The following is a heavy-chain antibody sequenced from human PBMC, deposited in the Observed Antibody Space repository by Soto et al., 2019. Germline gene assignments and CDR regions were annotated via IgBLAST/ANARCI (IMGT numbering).Heavy chain of an antibody. V-gene: IGHV3-30*03. J-gene: IGHJ6*02. Sequence: GGSLRLSCAASGFTFNSFDMHWVRQAPGRGLEWVAVISHDGSNRYNADSVKGRFTISRDNSKNTVFLEVNSLRHEDTAVYYCARDQSSGWYSAYYYYGMDVWGQGTTVTVSS. CDR1: GFTFNSFD. CDR2: ISHDGSNR. CDR3: ARDQSSGWYSAYYYYGMDV. D-gene: IGHD6-19*01.